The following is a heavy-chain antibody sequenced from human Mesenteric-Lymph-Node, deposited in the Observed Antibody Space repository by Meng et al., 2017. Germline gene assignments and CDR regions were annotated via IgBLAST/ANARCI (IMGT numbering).Heavy chain of an antibody. J-gene: IGHJ4*02. V-gene: IGHV1-69*06. CDR2: IIPIFGTA. D-gene: IGHD3-10*01. CDR1: GGTFSSYA. CDR3: ASALLWFGELSPTTDY. Sequence: SVKVSCKASGGTFSSYAISWVRQAPGQGLEWMGGIIPIFGTANHAQKFQGRVTITADKSTSTAYMELSRLRSDDTAVYYCASALLWFGELSPTTDYWGQGTLVTVSS.